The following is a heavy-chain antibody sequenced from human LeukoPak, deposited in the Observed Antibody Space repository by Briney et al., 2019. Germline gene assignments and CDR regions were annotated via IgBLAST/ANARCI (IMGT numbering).Heavy chain of an antibody. Sequence: ASVKVSCKASGGTFSSYAISWVRQAPGQGLEWMGRIIPILGIENYAQKFQGRVTITADKSTSTAYMELSSLRSEDTAVYYCARHASIYASSREQFDYWGQGTLVTVSS. CDR3: ARHASIYASSREQFDY. CDR2: IIPILGIE. V-gene: IGHV1-69*04. J-gene: IGHJ4*02. CDR1: GGTFSSYA. D-gene: IGHD3-22*01.